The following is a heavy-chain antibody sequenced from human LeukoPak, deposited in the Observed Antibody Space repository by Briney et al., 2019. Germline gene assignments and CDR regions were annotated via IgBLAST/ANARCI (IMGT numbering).Heavy chain of an antibody. CDR2: IYYSGST. J-gene: IGHJ3*02. Sequence: SETLSLTCTVSGGSISSSSYYWGWIRQPPGKGLEWIGSIYYSGSTYYNPSLKSRVTISVDTSKNQFSLKLSSVTAADTAVYYCARGEWELFTFDIWGQGTMVTVSS. CDR1: GGSISSSSYY. V-gene: IGHV4-39*07. CDR3: ARGEWELFTFDI. D-gene: IGHD1-26*01.